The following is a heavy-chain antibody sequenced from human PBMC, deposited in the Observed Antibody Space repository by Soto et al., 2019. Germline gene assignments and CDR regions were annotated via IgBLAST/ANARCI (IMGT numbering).Heavy chain of an antibody. J-gene: IGHJ6*02. V-gene: IGHV3-15*01. D-gene: IGHD6-13*01. Sequence: GESLKISCAASGFTFSNAWMSWVRQAPGKGLEWVGRIKSKTDGGTTDYTAPVKGGFTISRDDSKNTLYLQMNSLKTEGTAVYYCSTGQQLVQIDDYYGMDVWGQGTTVTVSS. CDR1: GFTFSNAW. CDR3: STGQQLVQIDDYYGMDV. CDR2: IKSKTDGGTT.